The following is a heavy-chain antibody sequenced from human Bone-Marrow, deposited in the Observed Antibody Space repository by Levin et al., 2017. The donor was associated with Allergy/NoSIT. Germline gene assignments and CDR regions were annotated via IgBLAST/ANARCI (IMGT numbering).Heavy chain of an antibody. Sequence: PGGSLRLSCTVSGGSISSYHWSWIRQPPGKGLEWIGYIYYSGSTNYNPSLKSRVTISVDTSKNQFSLTLNSVTAADTAVYYCARDRVVTSGGTYYDYGRAVWGQGTTVTVSS. V-gene: IGHV4-59*01. D-gene: IGHD2-21*02. CDR1: GGSISSYH. CDR3: ARDRVVTSGGTYYDYGRAV. J-gene: IGHJ6*02. CDR2: IYYSGST.